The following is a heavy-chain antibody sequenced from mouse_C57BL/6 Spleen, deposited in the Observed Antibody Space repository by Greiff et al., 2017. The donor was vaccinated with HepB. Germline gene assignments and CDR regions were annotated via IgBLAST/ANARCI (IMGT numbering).Heavy chain of an antibody. CDR2: INPSNGGT. V-gene: IGHV1-53*01. CDR3: AGKGSSCGAWFAY. CDR1: GYTFTSYW. D-gene: IGHD1-1*01. J-gene: IGHJ3*01. Sequence: QVQLQQPGTELVKPGASVKLSCKASGYTFTSYWMHWVKQRPGQGLEWIGNINPSNGGTNYNEKFKSKATLTVDKSSSTAYVQLSSLTSEDAAVYCCAGKGSSCGAWFAYWGQGTLVTVSA.